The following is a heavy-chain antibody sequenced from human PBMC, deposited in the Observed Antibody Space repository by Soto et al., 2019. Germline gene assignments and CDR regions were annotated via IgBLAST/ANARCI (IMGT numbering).Heavy chain of an antibody. D-gene: IGHD1-20*01. CDR2: MSGSGSSI. Sequence: VQLVESGGGVVQPGRSLRLSCAASGFTFSSNGMTWVRQAPGKGLEWVSSMSGSGSSIYYADSVKGRFTITRDKSKKTLYLQMNSLRAEDTAVYWCARDNWNGAYYGLDVWGQGTTVTVS. V-gene: IGHV3-23*04. J-gene: IGHJ6*02. CDR3: ARDNWNGAYYGLDV. CDR1: GFTFSSNG.